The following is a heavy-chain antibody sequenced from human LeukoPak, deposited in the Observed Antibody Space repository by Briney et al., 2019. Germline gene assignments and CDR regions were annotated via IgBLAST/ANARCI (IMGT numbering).Heavy chain of an antibody. CDR2: ISGSGGST. V-gene: IGHV3-23*01. J-gene: IGHJ4*02. CDR1: GFTFSSYE. CDR3: AKTRGSGPFDY. D-gene: IGHD3-10*01. Sequence: GGSLRLSCAASGFTFSSYEMNWVRQAPGKGLEWVSAISGSGGSTYYADSVKGRFTISRDNSKNTLYLQMNNLRAEDTAVYYCAKTRGSGPFDYWGQGTLVTVSS.